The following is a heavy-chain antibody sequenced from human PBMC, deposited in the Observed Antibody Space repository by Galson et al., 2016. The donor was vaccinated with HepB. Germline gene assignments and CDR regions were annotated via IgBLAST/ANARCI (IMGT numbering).Heavy chain of an antibody. V-gene: IGHV3-30*18. CDR3: AKVDCGPNCPRDY. J-gene: IGHJ4*02. CDR2: ISKDGSDK. D-gene: IGHD4/OR15-4a*01. Sequence: SLRLSCAASGFTFSGHGMHWVRQAPGRGLEWVAVISKDGSDKQYVDSVKGRFTVSRDNSKNMLFLQMNSLRVEDTAVYYCAKVDCGPNCPRDYWGQGTQVTVSS. CDR1: GFTFSGHG.